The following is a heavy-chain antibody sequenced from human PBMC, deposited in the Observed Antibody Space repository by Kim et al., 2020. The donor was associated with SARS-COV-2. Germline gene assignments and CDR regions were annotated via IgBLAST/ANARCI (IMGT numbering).Heavy chain of an antibody. J-gene: IGHJ3*02. D-gene: IGHD3-22*01. V-gene: IGHV4-59*08. CDR1: GGSISSYY. Sequence: SETLSLTCTVSGGSISSYYWSWIRQPPGKGLEWIGYIYYSGSTNYNPSLKSRVTISVDTSKNQFSLKLSSVTAADTAVYYCARRLYYYDSSGYEGWAFDIWGQGTMVTVSS. CDR2: IYYSGST. CDR3: ARRLYYYDSSGYEGWAFDI.